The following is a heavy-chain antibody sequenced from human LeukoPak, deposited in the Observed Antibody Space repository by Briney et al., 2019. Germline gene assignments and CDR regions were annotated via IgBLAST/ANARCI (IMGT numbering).Heavy chain of an antibody. J-gene: IGHJ4*02. CDR1: GGSFSGCY. D-gene: IGHD6-19*01. V-gene: IGHV4-34*01. Sequence: SETLSLTCAVYGGSFSGCYWSWIRQPPGKGLEWIGEINHSGSTNYNPSLKSRVTISVDTSKNQFSLKLSSVTAADTAVYYCARGRQWLVYWGQGTLVTVSS. CDR2: INHSGST. CDR3: ARGRQWLVY.